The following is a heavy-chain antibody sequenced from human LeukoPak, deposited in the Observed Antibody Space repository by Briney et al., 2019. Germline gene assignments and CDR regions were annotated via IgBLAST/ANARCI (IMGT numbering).Heavy chain of an antibody. Sequence: PSETLSLTCAVYGGSFSGYYWSWIRQPPGKGLEWIGEINHSGSTNYNPSLKSRVTISVDTSKNQFSPKLSSVTAADTAVYYCARRYRGTTPRFPHKSNWFDPWGQGTLVTVSS. J-gene: IGHJ5*02. CDR2: INHSGST. CDR3: ARRYRGTTPRFPHKSNWFDP. D-gene: IGHD4-17*01. V-gene: IGHV4-34*01. CDR1: GGSFSGYY.